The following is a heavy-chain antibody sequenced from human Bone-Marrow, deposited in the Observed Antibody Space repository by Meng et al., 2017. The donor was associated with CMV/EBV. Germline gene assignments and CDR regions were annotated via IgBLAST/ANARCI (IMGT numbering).Heavy chain of an antibody. CDR2: IKYDGSET. V-gene: IGHV3-7*01. CDR1: GFNFAGYW. J-gene: IGHJ4*02. Sequence: GESLKISCAASGFNFAGYWMTWVRQAPGKGLEWVANIKYDGSETSYVGSVKGRFTMSRDNAKNSLYLQMNNLRAEDTAVYYCARENYFAYWGQGTLV. CDR3: ARENYFAY.